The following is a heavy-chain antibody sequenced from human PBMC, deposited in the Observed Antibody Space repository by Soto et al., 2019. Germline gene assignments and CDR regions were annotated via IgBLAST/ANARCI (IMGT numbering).Heavy chain of an antibody. CDR1: GFTFKDFA. CDR2: ISGSGVST. Sequence: PGGSLRLSCAASGFTFKDFAMSWVRLAPGRGLEWVSGISGSGVSTYYAASVKGRFTISRDNSKITVYLQMNSLRDEDTAIYYCARDRTFNFYYGMDVWGQGXTVTVSS. V-gene: IGHV3-23*01. CDR3: ARDRTFNFYYGMDV. J-gene: IGHJ6*02.